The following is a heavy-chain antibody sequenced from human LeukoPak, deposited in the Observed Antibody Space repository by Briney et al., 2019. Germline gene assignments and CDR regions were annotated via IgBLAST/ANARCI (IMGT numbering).Heavy chain of an antibody. CDR3: ARDQVGPED. Sequence: GGSLRLFCAASGFTFSGCWMSWVRQPPGKGLEWVAKMNQDGSEKYYVDSVKGRFTISRDNAKSSLYLQMNSLTAEDTAVYYCARDQVGPEDWGQGTLVTVSS. CDR2: MNQDGSEK. V-gene: IGHV3-7*01. J-gene: IGHJ4*02. CDR1: GFTFSGCW. D-gene: IGHD1-26*01.